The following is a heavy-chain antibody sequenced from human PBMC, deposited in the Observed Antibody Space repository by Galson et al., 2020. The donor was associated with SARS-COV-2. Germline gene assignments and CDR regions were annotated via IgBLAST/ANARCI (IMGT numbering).Heavy chain of an antibody. CDR3: STAPPPIMVVIYALGV. Sequence: ASVKVSCKVFGYSLNELSMHWVRQTPRKGLEWMGSFDPEDAETDYAQTFRCRVTMTADTATDTAYMELISLRSDDTAVYYCSTAPPPIMVVIYALGVWGQGTMVTVSS. V-gene: IGHV1-24*01. D-gene: IGHD2-21*01. J-gene: IGHJ3*01. CDR2: FDPEDAET. CDR1: GYSLNELS.